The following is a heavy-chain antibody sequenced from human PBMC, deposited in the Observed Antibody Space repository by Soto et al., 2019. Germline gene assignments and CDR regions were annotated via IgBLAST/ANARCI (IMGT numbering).Heavy chain of an antibody. CDR3: ARDLGYYDSSGGPNWFDP. CDR1: GFPFSSYG. CDR2: IRSSGSYI. J-gene: IGHJ5*02. V-gene: IGHV3-21*01. D-gene: IGHD3-22*01. Sequence: SLRLSCAASGFPFSSYGMHWVRQAPGKGLEWVSAIRSSGSYIYYADSVKGRFTISRDNAKNSLYLQMNSLRAEDTAVYYCARDLGYYDSSGGPNWFDPWGQGTLVTVSS.